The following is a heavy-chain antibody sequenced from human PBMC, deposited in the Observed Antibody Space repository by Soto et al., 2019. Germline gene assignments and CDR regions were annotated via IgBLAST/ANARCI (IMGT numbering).Heavy chain of an antibody. CDR3: ASRTYYYGSGSYSDNWFDP. CDR2: INAGNGNT. CDR1: GYTFTSYA. Sequence: QVQLVQSGAEVKKPGASVKVSCKASGYTFTSYAMHWVRQAPGQRLEWMGWINAGNGNTKYSQKFQGGVTITRDTSASTAYMELSSLRSEDTAVYYCASRTYYYGSGSYSDNWFDPWGQGTLVTVSS. D-gene: IGHD3-10*01. V-gene: IGHV1-3*01. J-gene: IGHJ5*02.